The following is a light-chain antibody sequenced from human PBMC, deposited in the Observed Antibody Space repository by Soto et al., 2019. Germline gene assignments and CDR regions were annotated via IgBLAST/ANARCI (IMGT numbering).Light chain of an antibody. Sequence: DIQMTQSPSSLSASVGDRVTITCRARQGISTYLVWYQQKPGTVPKLLIFAASTLQSGVPSRFSGSGSGTDFTLTISSLQPEDVATYYFQIDSGAPWTFGQGTKVQIK. J-gene: IGKJ1*01. V-gene: IGKV1-27*01. CDR1: QGISTY. CDR3: QIDSGAPWT. CDR2: AAS.